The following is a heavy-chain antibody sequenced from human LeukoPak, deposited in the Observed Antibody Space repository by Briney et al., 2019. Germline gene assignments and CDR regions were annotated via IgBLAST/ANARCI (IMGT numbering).Heavy chain of an antibody. CDR2: IYTSGST. CDR1: GGSFSGYY. D-gene: IGHD2-15*01. J-gene: IGHJ3*02. Sequence: PSETLSLTCAVYGGSFSGYYWSWIRQPPGKGLEWIGRIYTSGSTNYNPSLKSRVTMSVDTSKNQFSLKLSSVTAADTAVYYCARDLRGYCSGGSCYREGRGAFDIWGQGTMVTVSS. CDR3: ARDLRGYCSGGSCYREGRGAFDI. V-gene: IGHV4-59*10.